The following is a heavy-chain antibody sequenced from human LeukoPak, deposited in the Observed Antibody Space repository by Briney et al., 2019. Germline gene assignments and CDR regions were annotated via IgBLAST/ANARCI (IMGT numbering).Heavy chain of an antibody. CDR1: GYTLTSYH. CDR2: MNPSGDSA. CDR3: ARAPAGTLDY. V-gene: IGHV1-46*04. D-gene: IGHD6-13*01. J-gene: IGHJ4*02. Sequence: ASVKDSCKASGYTLTSYHMHWVRAAPGQGLEWVGIMNPSGDSASYAQKLQGRITMTRDTSTSTFYMELSSLRSEDTAVYYCARAPAGTLDYWGQGTLVTVSS.